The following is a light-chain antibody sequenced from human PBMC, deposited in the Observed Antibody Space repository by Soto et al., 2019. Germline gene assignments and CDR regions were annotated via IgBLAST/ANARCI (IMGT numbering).Light chain of an antibody. V-gene: IGKV3D-15*01. J-gene: IGKJ4*01. CDR2: DIS. CDR3: QQYNDWPLT. Sequence: EIVMTQSPAPLSVSPGERATLSCRASQSVSSNLAWYQQKPCQAPSLLIYDISARATGIPTRFSGSGSGTEFTLTNSSLQSEDFAVYYCQQYNDWPLTFGGGTKVEIK. CDR1: QSVSSN.